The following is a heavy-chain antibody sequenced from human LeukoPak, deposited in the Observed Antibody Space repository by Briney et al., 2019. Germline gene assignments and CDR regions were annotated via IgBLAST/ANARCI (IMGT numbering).Heavy chain of an antibody. D-gene: IGHD6-13*01. V-gene: IGHV1-69*05. Sequence: SVKVSCKASGGTFSSYAISWVRQAPGQGLEWMGGIIPIFGTANYAQKFQGRVTMTRNTSISTAYMELSSLRSEDTAVYYCARVTPIGPPGIAAAGPDYWGQGTLVTVSS. CDR3: ARVTPIGPPGIAAAGPDY. J-gene: IGHJ4*02. CDR2: IIPIFGTA. CDR1: GGTFSSYA.